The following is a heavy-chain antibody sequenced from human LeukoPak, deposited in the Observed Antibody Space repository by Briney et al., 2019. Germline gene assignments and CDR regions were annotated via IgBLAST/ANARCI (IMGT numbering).Heavy chain of an antibody. CDR1: GGSISSYY. Sequence: PSETPSLTCTVSGGSISSYYWSWIRQPPGKGLEWIGYIHYSGSTNYNPSLKSRVTISVDTSKNQFSLKLSSVTAADTAVYYCAGSILLRYFDWLLYAPGYYYMDVWGKGTTVTVSS. D-gene: IGHD3-9*01. CDR3: AGSILLRYFDWLLYAPGYYYMDV. V-gene: IGHV4-59*01. J-gene: IGHJ6*03. CDR2: IHYSGST.